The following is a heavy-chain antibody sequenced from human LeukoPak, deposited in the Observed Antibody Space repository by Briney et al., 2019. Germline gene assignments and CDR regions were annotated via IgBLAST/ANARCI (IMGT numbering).Heavy chain of an antibody. CDR1: GFTSSSYW. D-gene: IGHD3-10*01. CDR3: ARDLPRGVRGAIHY. J-gene: IGHJ4*02. V-gene: IGHV3-7*01. CDR2: IKQDGSEK. Sequence: PGGSLRLSCAASGFTSSSYWMSWVRQAPGHGLEWVANIKQDGSEKYYVASVKGRFTISRDNAKNSLYLQMNSLRAEDTAVYYCARDLPRGVRGAIHYWGQGTLVTVSS.